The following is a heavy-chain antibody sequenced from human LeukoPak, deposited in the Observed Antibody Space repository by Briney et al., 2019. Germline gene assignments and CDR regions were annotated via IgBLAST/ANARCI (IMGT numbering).Heavy chain of an antibody. V-gene: IGHV1-18*01. CDR2: ISAYNGNT. D-gene: IGHD2-2*01. CDR1: GYTFTSYG. CDR3: ARHPAAAIRGNYYYYGMDV. J-gene: IGHJ6*02. Sequence: ASVKVSCKASGYTFTSYGISWVRQAPGQGLEWMGWISAYNGNTNYAQKLQGRVTMTTDTSTSTAYMELRSLRSDDTAVYYCARHPAAAIRGNYYYYGMDVWGQGTTVTVSS.